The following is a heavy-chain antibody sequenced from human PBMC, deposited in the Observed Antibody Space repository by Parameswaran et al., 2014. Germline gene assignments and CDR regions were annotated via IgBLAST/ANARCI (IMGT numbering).Heavy chain of an antibody. Sequence: PGKGLEWIGEINHSGSTNYNPSLKSRVTISVDTSKNQFSLKLSSVTAADTAVYYCARNRYSSKASRLRFVYYGMDVWGQGTTVTVSS. CDR3: ARNRYSSKASRLRFVYYGMDV. V-gene: IGHV4-34*01. J-gene: IGHJ6*02. CDR2: INHSGST. D-gene: IGHD5-12*01.